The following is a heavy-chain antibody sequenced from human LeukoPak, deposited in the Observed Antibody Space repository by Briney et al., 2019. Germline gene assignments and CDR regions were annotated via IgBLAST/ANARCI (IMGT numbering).Heavy chain of an antibody. D-gene: IGHD5-24*01. J-gene: IGHJ4*02. CDR1: GGSISSDY. Sequence: PSETLSLTCTVSGGSISSDYWSWIRQPPGKGLEWVAYIYNSGSTSYNPSLKSRVTISMNTSKNQFSLKLSSVTAADTAVYYCARGVRWLQLCYFDCWGQGTLVTVSS. CDR2: IYNSGST. V-gene: IGHV4-59*01. CDR3: ARGVRWLQLCYFDC.